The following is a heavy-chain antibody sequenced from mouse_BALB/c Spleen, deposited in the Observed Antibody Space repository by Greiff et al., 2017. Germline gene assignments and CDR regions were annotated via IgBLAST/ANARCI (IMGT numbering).Heavy chain of an antibody. Sequence: VQLKQSGPSLVKPSQTLSLTCSVTGDSITSGYWNWIRKFPGNKLEYMGYISYSGSTYYNPSLKSRISITRDTSKNQYYLQLNSVTTEDTATYYCASQSTMITGFAYWGQGTLVTVSA. V-gene: IGHV3-8*02. CDR2: ISYSGST. D-gene: IGHD2-4*01. CDR1: GDSITSGY. J-gene: IGHJ3*01. CDR3: ASQSTMITGFAY.